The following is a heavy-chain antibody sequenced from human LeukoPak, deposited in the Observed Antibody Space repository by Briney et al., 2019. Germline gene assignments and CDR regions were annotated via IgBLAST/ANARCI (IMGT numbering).Heavy chain of an antibody. V-gene: IGHV3-11*04. CDR1: GFTFSDYY. Sequence: NPGGSLRLSCAASGFTFSDYYMSWIRQAPGKGLEWVSYISSSGSTIYYADSVKGRFTISRDNAKNSLYLQMNSLRAEDTAVYYCARSSYDFWSGYYTSYYYMDVWGKGTTVTVSS. D-gene: IGHD3-3*01. CDR2: ISSSGSTI. CDR3: ARSSYDFWSGYYTSYYYMDV. J-gene: IGHJ6*03.